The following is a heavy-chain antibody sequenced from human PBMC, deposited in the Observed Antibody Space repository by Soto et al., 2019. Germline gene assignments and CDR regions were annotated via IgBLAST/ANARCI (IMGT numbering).Heavy chain of an antibody. CDR2: ISSSSSTI. D-gene: IGHD3-10*01. Sequence: EVQLVESGGGLVQPGGSLRLSCAASGFTFSSYSMNWVRQAPGKGLEWVSYISSSSSTIYYADSVKGRFTISRDNAKNSLYLQMNSLRDEDTAVYYCVRENWFGELLSYLHYYYYYGMDVWGQGTTVTVSS. V-gene: IGHV3-48*02. CDR3: VRENWFGELLSYLHYYYYYGMDV. J-gene: IGHJ6*02. CDR1: GFTFSSYS.